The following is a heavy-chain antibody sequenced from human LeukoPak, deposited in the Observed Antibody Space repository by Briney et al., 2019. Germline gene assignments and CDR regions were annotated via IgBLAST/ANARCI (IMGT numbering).Heavy chain of an antibody. CDR3: ARGNWDSSGWYYDY. D-gene: IGHD6-19*01. Sequence: SVKVSCKASGGTFSSYAISWVRQAPGQGLEWMGRIISIFGTANYAQNFQGRFTITTDESTNKAYMELSSLRSEDTAVYYCARGNWDSSGWYYDYWGQGTLVTVSS. CDR1: GGTFSSYA. CDR2: IISIFGTA. V-gene: IGHV1-69*05. J-gene: IGHJ4*02.